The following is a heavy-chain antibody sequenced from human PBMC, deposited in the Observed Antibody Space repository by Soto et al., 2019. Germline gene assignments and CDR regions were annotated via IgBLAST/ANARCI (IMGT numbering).Heavy chain of an antibody. CDR1: GYTFTNHW. V-gene: IGHV5-51*01. D-gene: IGHD1-26*01. CDR3: ARQISGSGGALDV. CDR2: ISPRDSET. Sequence: ESLKISCQASGYTFTNHWIAWVRHMPGKGLQWMGVISPRDSETKYSPSFQGQVTISVDKSISTAYLQWNTLKASDSAMYHCARQISGSGGALDVWGQGTVVTVS. J-gene: IGHJ3*01.